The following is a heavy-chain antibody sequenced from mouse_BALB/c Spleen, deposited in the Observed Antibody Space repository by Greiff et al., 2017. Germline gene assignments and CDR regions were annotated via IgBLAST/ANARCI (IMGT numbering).Heavy chain of an antibody. CDR3: ARGGEVRRAWFAY. CDR1: GFSLTSYG. Sequence: QVQLKESGPGLVQPSQSLSITCTVSGFSLTSYGVHWVRQSPGKGLEWLGVIWSGGSTDYNAAFIYRMSISKDNSKSQVFFKMNSLQAHDTAIYYCARGGEVRRAWFAYWGQGTLVTVSA. V-gene: IGHV2-2*01. D-gene: IGHD2-14*01. CDR2: IWSGGST. J-gene: IGHJ3*01.